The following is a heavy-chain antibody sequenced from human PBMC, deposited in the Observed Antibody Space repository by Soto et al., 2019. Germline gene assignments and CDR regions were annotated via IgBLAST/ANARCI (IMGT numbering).Heavy chain of an antibody. CDR1: GFTFSSYA. CDR3: ARGYSSSSAAFDY. V-gene: IGHV3-30-3*01. CDR2: ISYDASNK. J-gene: IGHJ4*02. Sequence: PGGSLRLSCAASGFTFSSYAMHWVRQAPGKGLEWVAVISYDASNKYYADSVMGRFTISRDNSKNTLYLQMNSLRTEDTAVYYCARGYSSSSAAFDYWGQGTLVTVSS. D-gene: IGHD6-13*01.